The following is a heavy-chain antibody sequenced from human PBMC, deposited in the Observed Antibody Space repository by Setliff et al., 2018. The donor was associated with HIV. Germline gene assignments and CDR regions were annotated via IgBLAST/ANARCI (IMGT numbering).Heavy chain of an antibody. CDR1: GYSISSGYF. J-gene: IGHJ3*02. CDR3: ARSSTMVRGVDAFDI. Sequence: SETLSLTCAVSGYSISSGYFWGWIRQPPGKGLEWIGSIYHSGNTYYNPTLKSRVTISVDTSKTHFSLKVTSVTAADTAVYYCARSSTMVRGVDAFDIWGQGTMVTVSS. D-gene: IGHD3-10*01. CDR2: IYHSGNT. V-gene: IGHV4-38-2*01.